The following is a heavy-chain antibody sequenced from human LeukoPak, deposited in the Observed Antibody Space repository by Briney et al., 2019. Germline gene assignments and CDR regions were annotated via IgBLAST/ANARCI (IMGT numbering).Heavy chain of an antibody. CDR2: ISYDGSNK. V-gene: IGHV3-30*18. CDR1: GFTFSSYG. CDR3: AKGSYGSGSYYNEY. D-gene: IGHD3-10*01. J-gene: IGHJ4*02. Sequence: GRSLRLSCAASGFTFSSYGMHWVRQAPGKGQEWVAVISYDGSNKYYADSVKGRFTISRDNSKNTLYLQMNSLRAEDTAVYYCAKGSYGSGSYYNEYWGQGTLVTVSS.